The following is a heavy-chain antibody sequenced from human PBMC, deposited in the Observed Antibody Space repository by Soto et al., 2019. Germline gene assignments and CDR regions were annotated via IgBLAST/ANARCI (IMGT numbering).Heavy chain of an antibody. J-gene: IGHJ4*02. Sequence: SVKVSCKASGGTFSSYAISWVRQAPGQGLEWMGGTIPIFGTANYAQKFQGRVTITADESTSTAYMELSSLRSEDTAVYYCARRKGGRLGELLEFDYWGQGTLVTVSS. CDR2: TIPIFGTA. CDR3: ARRKGGRLGELLEFDY. D-gene: IGHD3-16*01. CDR1: GGTFSSYA. V-gene: IGHV1-69*13.